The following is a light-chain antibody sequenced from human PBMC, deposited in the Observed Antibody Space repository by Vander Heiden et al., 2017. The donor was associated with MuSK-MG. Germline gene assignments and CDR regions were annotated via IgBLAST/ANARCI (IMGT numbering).Light chain of an antibody. V-gene: IGKV1-39*01. CDR3: QQSYSIPPLT. Sequence: DIQMTQSPSSLSASVGDRVTITCRASQSISSYLNWYQQKPGKAPKLLIYAASSLQSGVPSRFSGSGSGTDFTLTISSLQHEDFATYYCQQSYSIPPLTFGGGTKVEIK. CDR1: QSISSY. CDR2: AAS. J-gene: IGKJ4*01.